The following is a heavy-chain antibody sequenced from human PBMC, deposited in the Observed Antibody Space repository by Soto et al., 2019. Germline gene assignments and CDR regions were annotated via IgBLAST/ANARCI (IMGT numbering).Heavy chain of an antibody. D-gene: IGHD3-22*01. CDR2: MNPNSGNT. Sequence: ASVKVSCKASGYTFTRYDINWVRQATGQGLEWMGWMNPNSGNTGYAQKFQGRVTMTRNTSISTAYMELSSLRSEDTAVYYCARRRAYYYDSSGYLYYYGMDVWGQGTTVTVSS. CDR1: GYTFTRYD. V-gene: IGHV1-8*01. CDR3: ARRRAYYYDSSGYLYYYGMDV. J-gene: IGHJ6*02.